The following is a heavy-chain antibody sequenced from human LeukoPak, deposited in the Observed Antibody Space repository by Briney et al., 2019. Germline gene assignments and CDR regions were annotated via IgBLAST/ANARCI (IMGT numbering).Heavy chain of an antibody. Sequence: GGSLRLSCGASGFTFSTFSMTWVRQAPGKGLEWVSSISISSTDYIYYADSVKGRFTFSRDNAKNSLYLQMNSLRAEDTAVYYCARVGKSSSWYFIDYWGQGTLVTVSS. CDR2: ISISSTDYI. CDR1: GFTFSTFS. V-gene: IGHV3-21*01. CDR3: ARVGKSSSWYFIDY. D-gene: IGHD6-13*01. J-gene: IGHJ4*02.